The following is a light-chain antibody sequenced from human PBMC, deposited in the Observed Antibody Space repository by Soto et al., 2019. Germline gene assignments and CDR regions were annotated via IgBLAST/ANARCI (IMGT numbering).Light chain of an antibody. Sequence: DIQMTQSPSSLSASVGDRGTITCRASHAMSSYLAWYQQKPGKPPNLLIFAASTLQSGVPSRFSGSRSGTAFTLTISSLQPEDVATYYCQKYDSAPLTFGGGTKVEIK. J-gene: IGKJ4*01. CDR3: QKYDSAPLT. V-gene: IGKV1-27*01. CDR1: HAMSSY. CDR2: AAS.